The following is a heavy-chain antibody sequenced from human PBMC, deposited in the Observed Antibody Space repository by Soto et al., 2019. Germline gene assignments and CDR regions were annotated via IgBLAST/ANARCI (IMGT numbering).Heavy chain of an antibody. D-gene: IGHD1-20*01. V-gene: IGHV4-34*01. Sequence: QVQLQQWGAGLLKPSETLSLTCAVYGGSFSGYYWSWIRQPPGKGLEWIGEINHSGSTNYNPSLKSRVTISVDTSKNQFSLKLSSVTAADTAVYYCAREQYNWNDGVYYYYYMDVWGKGTTVTVSS. CDR1: GGSFSGYY. CDR2: INHSGST. J-gene: IGHJ6*03. CDR3: AREQYNWNDGVYYYYYMDV.